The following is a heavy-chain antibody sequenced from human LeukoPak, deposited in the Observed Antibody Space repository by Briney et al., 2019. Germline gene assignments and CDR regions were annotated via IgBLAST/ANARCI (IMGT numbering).Heavy chain of an antibody. CDR1: GLTFSSSW. CDR3: ARDLAFSGLDY. V-gene: IGHV3-7*01. D-gene: IGHD6-25*01. CDR2: INPDGIKR. J-gene: IGHJ4*02. Sequence: GGSLRLSCAVSGLTFSSSWMDWVRQAPGKGLEWVASINPDGIKRYSADSVKGRFTISRDNARNSLYLQMDSLRVEDTAFYYCARDLAFSGLDYWGQGVLVTVSS.